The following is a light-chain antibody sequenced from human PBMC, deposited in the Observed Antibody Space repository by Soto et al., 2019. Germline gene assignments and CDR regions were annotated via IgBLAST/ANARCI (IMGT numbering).Light chain of an antibody. Sequence: QSVLTQPRSVSGSPGQSVTISCTGTSSDVGGYNYVSWYQQHPGKAPKVMIYDVTQRPSGVPDRFSGSKSGNTASLIISGLQSEDEADYYCCSYAGSYTWVFGGGTKLTVL. CDR3: CSYAGSYTWV. CDR1: SSDVGGYNY. V-gene: IGLV2-11*01. J-gene: IGLJ3*02. CDR2: DVT.